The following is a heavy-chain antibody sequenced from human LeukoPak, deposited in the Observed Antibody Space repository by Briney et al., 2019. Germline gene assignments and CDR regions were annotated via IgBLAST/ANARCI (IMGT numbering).Heavy chain of an antibody. V-gene: IGHV3-53*01. CDR1: GFTVTTKS. D-gene: IGHD2-15*01. J-gene: IGHJ1*01. CDR3: ASARESCIGSTCYEYFHH. CDR2: FYSPGST. Sequence: GGSLRLSCAASGFTVTTKSMAWVRQAPGRGLEWVSVFYSPGSTYYADSVHGRFTISRDNSLNTLFLQMNSLRVEDTALYYCASARESCIGSTCYEYFHHWGQGTPLTVSS.